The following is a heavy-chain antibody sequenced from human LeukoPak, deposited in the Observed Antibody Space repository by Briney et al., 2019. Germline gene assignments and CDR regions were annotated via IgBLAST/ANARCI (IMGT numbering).Heavy chain of an antibody. CDR2: IRYDGSNK. V-gene: IGHV3-30*02. CDR3: ARGGDDDILTGYYEYYFDY. CDR1: GFTFSSYG. Sequence: GGSLRLSCAASGFTFSSYGIHWVRQAPGKGLEWVAFIRYDGSNKYYADSVKGRFTISRDNSKNTLYLQMNSLRVEDTAVYYCARGGDDDILTGYYEYYFDYWGQGTLVTVSS. J-gene: IGHJ4*02. D-gene: IGHD3-9*01.